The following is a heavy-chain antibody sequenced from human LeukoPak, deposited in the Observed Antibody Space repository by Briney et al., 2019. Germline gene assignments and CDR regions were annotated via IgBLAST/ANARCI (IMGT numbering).Heavy chain of an antibody. V-gene: IGHV4-59*08. D-gene: IGHD4-11*01. Sequence: PSETLSLTCNLSAASTNSYYWSWIRQPPEKGLEWLGYIYYSGITTYNPSLKSRVTIPVDTSRNQSSLKLSCVTAADTAVYYCARGMTTVSHWGQGTLVTVSS. CDR3: ARGMTTVSH. CDR2: IYYSGIT. CDR1: AASTNSYY. J-gene: IGHJ4*02.